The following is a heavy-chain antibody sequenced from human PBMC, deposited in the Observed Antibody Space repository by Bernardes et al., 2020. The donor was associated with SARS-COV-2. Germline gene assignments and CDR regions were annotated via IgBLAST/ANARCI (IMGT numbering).Heavy chain of an antibody. CDR2: IYSGGTT. Sequence: GGSLRLSCAASGFTVSSNYMSWVRQAPGTGLEWVSVIYSGGTTYYADSVKGRFTISRDNSKNTLYLQMNSLRAEDTAVYYCAREEALVRGGGYWGHGTLVTVSS. CDR1: GFTVSSNY. CDR3: AREEALVRGGGY. V-gene: IGHV3-53*01. J-gene: IGHJ4*01. D-gene: IGHD3-10*01.